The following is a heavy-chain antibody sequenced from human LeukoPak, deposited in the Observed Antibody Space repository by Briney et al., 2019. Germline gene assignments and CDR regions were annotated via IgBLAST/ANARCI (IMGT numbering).Heavy chain of an antibody. Sequence: ASVKVSCKASGGTFSSYAISWVRQAPGQGLEWMGGIIPIFGTANYAQKFQGRVTITTDESTSTAYMELSSLRSEDTAVYYCARVGEVLRYFDWYGYWGQGTLVTVSS. V-gene: IGHV1-69*05. D-gene: IGHD3-9*01. J-gene: IGHJ4*02. CDR3: ARVGEVLRYFDWYGY. CDR1: GGTFSSYA. CDR2: IIPIFGTA.